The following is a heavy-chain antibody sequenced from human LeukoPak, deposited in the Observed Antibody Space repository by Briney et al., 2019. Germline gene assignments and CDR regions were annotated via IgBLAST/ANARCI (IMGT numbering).Heavy chain of an antibody. CDR3: ARTTIFGVVRVVGWFDP. CDR2: IYYSGST. V-gene: IGHV4-39*01. Sequence: SETLSLTCSVSGGSINSSSYYWGWIRQPPGKGLEWIGSIYYSGSTYYKPSLKSRVTISVDTSKNQFSLKLSSVTAADTAVYYRARTTIFGVVRVVGWFDPWGQGTLVTVSS. CDR1: GGSINSSSYY. J-gene: IGHJ5*02. D-gene: IGHD3-3*01.